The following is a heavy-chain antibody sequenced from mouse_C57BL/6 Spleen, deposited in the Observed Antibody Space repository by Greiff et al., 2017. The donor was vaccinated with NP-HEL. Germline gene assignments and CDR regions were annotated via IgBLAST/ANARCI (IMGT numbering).Heavy chain of an antibody. D-gene: IGHD1-1*01. CDR2: ISSGGDYI. Sequence: EVKLVESGEGLVKPGGSLKLSCAASGFTFSSYAMSWVRQTPEKRLEWVAYISSGGDYIYYADTVKGRFTISRDNARNTLYLQMSSLKSEDTAMYYCTNYYGSSDYYAMDYWGQGTSVTVSS. CDR1: GFTFSSYA. CDR3: TNYYGSSDYYAMDY. V-gene: IGHV5-9-1*02. J-gene: IGHJ4*01.